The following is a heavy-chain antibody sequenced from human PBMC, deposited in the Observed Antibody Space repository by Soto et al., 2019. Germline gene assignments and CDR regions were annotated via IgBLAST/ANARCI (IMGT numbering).Heavy chain of an antibody. CDR2: IKQDGSEK. J-gene: IGHJ4*02. Sequence: VQLVESGGGVVQPGRSLRLSCAASGFTFSSYWMSWVRQAPGKGLEWVANIKQDGSEKYYVDSVKGRFTISRDNAKNSLYLQMNSLRAEDTAVYYCARAHYPAFLDPSPIGYWGQGTLVTVSS. CDR3: ARAHYPAFLDPSPIGY. CDR1: GFTFSSYW. D-gene: IGHD2-2*01. V-gene: IGHV3-7*01.